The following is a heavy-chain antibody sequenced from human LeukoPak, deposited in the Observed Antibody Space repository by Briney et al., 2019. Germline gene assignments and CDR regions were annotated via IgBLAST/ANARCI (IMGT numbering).Heavy chain of an antibody. Sequence: PGRSLRLSCAASGFIFADYAMHWVRQAPGKGLEWVSVISWNSGSMGYADSVKGRFTISRDNAKNSLYLQMNSLKAEDTALYYCAKAQGGIAAVVNYFDYWGQGTLVTVSS. CDR3: AKAQGGIAAVVNYFDY. J-gene: IGHJ4*02. D-gene: IGHD6-13*01. CDR1: GFIFADYA. V-gene: IGHV3-9*01. CDR2: ISWNSGSM.